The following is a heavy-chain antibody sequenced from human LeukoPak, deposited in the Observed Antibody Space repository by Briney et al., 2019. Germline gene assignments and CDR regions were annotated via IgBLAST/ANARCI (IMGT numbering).Heavy chain of an antibody. CDR3: ARGRFCSADICSGGDAFDI. Sequence: SETLSLTCTVSGGSISSYYWSWIRQPAGKGLEWIGRIYSRWSTNYSPSLKSRVTMSLDTSKNQFYLKLRSMNAADTALYYCARGRFCSADICSGGDAFDIWGQGTMVSVSS. J-gene: IGHJ3*02. V-gene: IGHV4-4*07. CDR1: GGSISSYY. D-gene: IGHD3-3*01. CDR2: IYSRWST.